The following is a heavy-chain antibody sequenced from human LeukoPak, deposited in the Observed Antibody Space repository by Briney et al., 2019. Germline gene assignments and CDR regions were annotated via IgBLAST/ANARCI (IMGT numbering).Heavy chain of an antibody. CDR1: GFTFSSYG. V-gene: IGHV3-33*01. CDR2: IWYDGSNK. CDR3: ARGPGSSSHFDY. D-gene: IGHD6-13*01. Sequence: PGGSLRLSCAASGFTFSSYGMHWVRQAPGKGLEWVAVIWYDGSNKCYADSVKGRFTISRDNSKNTLYLQMNSLRAEDTAVYYCARGPGSSSHFDYWGQGTLVTVSS. J-gene: IGHJ4*02.